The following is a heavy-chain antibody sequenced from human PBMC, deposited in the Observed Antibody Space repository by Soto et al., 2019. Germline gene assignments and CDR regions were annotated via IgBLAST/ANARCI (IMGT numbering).Heavy chain of an antibody. Sequence: PSETLSLTCTVSGVSMTDHYVSWIRQPPGKGLEHIGYVFYTGSTNYNPSLKSRVTISVDTSNQFSLMLYSVTAADTAIYYCARSGHTFGGVIWGQGILVTVSS. CDR2: VFYTGST. CDR1: GVSMTDHY. D-gene: IGHD3-16*01. J-gene: IGHJ4*02. CDR3: ARSGHTFGGVI. V-gene: IGHV4-59*11.